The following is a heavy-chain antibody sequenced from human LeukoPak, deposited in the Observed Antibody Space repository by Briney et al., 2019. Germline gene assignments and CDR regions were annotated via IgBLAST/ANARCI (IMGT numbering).Heavy chain of an antibody. CDR3: ARANYDYVWGSYRYNDYYYYMDV. V-gene: IGHV1-2*02. Sequence: GASVKVSCKASGYTFTGYYMHWVRQAPGQGLEWMGWINPNSGGTNYAQKFQGRVTMTRDTSISTAYMELSRLRSDDTAVYYCARANYDYVWGSYRYNDYYYYMDVWGKGTTVTVSS. D-gene: IGHD3-16*02. CDR2: INPNSGGT. CDR1: GYTFTGYY. J-gene: IGHJ6*03.